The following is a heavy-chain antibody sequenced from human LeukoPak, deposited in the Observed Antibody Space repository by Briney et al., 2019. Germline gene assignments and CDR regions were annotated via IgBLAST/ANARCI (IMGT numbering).Heavy chain of an antibody. CDR2: INWNGGST. J-gene: IGHJ6*03. D-gene: IGHD2-8*01. V-gene: IGHV3-20*04. Sequence: PGGSLRLSCAASEFTFSSYGMNWVRQAPGKGLEWVSAINWNGGSTGYADSVKGRYTISRDNAKNSLYLQMNSLRGEDTALYYCAREGAHCANGVCTYYYYMDVWGKGTTVTISS. CDR1: EFTFSSYG. CDR3: AREGAHCANGVCTYYYYMDV.